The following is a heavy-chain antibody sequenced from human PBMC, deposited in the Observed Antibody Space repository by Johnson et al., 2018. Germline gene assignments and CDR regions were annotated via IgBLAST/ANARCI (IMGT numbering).Heavy chain of an antibody. D-gene: IGHD2-8*01. V-gene: IGHV3-30*18. J-gene: IGHJ6*03. CDR3: AKKYCTNGVCFSGWDYRDA. Sequence: QVQLVQSGGGVVQPGRSLRLSCAASGFAFKYYGMNWVRQAPGKGLEWVTGISNDGRSKYYVESVKGRFNISRGNSKNMLWLQMNSLRPDDTAVYYGAKKYCTNGVCFSGWDYRDAWGKGTTVTVSS. CDR2: ISNDGRSK. CDR1: GFAFKYYG.